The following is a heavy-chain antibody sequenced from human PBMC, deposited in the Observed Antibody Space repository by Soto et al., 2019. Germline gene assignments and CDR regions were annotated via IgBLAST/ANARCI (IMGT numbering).Heavy chain of an antibody. V-gene: IGHV5-51*01. CDR3: ARLYHFDSSARSTGDFDY. J-gene: IGHJ4*02. D-gene: IGHD3-22*01. Sequence: PWESLKISCEGSGYSFISYWIAWVRQMPGKGLEWIGIIYPGDSDTRYIPSFQGQVTISADKSISTAYLQWSSLKASDTAMYYCARLYHFDSSARSTGDFDYCGQGTQVVVPS. CDR1: GYSFISYW. CDR2: IYPGDSDT.